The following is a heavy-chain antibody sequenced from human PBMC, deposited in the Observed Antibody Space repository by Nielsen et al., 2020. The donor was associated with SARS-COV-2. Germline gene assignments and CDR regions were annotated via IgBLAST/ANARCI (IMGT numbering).Heavy chain of an antibody. Sequence: GESLKISCAASGFDFSNFNMAWVRQGPGKGLEWVCFISRSGSSIHYEDSVKGRFTISRDNAKDSMYLQMNSLRVEDTAVYYCAKEPYWSNWGGSWFDPWGQGTLVSVSS. CDR3: AKEPYWSNWGGSWFDP. CDR2: ISRSGSSI. V-gene: IGHV3-21*04. CDR1: GFDFSNFN. J-gene: IGHJ5*02. D-gene: IGHD1-14*01.